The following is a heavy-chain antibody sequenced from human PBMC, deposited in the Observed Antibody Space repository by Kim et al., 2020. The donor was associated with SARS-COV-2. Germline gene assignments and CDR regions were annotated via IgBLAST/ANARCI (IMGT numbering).Heavy chain of an antibody. Sequence: SETLSLTCTVSGGYINSNTYFWVWICQPPGKGLEWIGSVFYSGSTYYNPSLKSRVTVSVDTSKSQFFLKLTSVTAADTAIYYCANTGGQGSFYGMDVWG. CDR1: GGYINSNTYF. CDR2: VFYSGST. D-gene: IGHD6-13*01. J-gene: IGHJ6*02. V-gene: IGHV4-39*01. CDR3: ANTGGQGSFYGMDV.